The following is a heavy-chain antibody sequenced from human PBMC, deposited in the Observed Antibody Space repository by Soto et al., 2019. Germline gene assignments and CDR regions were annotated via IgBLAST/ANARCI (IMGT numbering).Heavy chain of an antibody. D-gene: IGHD2-2*01. J-gene: IGHJ4*02. V-gene: IGHV4-34*01. Sequence: QVQLQQWGAGLLKPSETLSLTCAVYGGSFSGYYWSWIRQPPGKGLEWIGEINHSGSTNYNPSLKSRVTISVDTSKNQFSLKLSSVTAADTAVYYCARSELQLLSGAQYYFDYWGQGTLVTVSS. CDR1: GGSFSGYY. CDR2: INHSGST. CDR3: ARSELQLLSGAQYYFDY.